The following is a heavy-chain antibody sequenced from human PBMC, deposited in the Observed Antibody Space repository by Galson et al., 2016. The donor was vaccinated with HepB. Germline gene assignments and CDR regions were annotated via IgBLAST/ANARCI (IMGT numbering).Heavy chain of an antibody. J-gene: IGHJ6*02. CDR3: ARAGETYYDIMTGYYTTNYYSMMDV. CDR2: MNPNSGSA. Sequence: SVKVSCKASGYNFTNYEITWVRQVTGHGPEWMGWMNPNSGSAAYAQKFQGRVSMTRNTSISTVYMELSSLRSGDTAVYYCARAGETYYDIMTGYYTTNYYSMMDVWGQRTTVTVSS. CDR1: GYNFTNYE. D-gene: IGHD3-9*01. V-gene: IGHV1-8*01.